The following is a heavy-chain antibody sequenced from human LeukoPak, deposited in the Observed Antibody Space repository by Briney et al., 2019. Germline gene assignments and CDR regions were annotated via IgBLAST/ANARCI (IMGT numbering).Heavy chain of an antibody. J-gene: IGHJ3*02. CDR2: IKQDGSEK. Sequence: GGSLRLSCAASGSTFSRYWMSWARQAPGKGLEWVSNIKQDGSEKYYADSVKGRFTISRDNAKNSLYLQMNSLRAEDTAVYYCGRDVSRGAGGAFDIWGQGTMVTVSS. D-gene: IGHD3-10*01. CDR1: GSTFSRYW. V-gene: IGHV3-7*01. CDR3: GRDVSRGAGGAFDI.